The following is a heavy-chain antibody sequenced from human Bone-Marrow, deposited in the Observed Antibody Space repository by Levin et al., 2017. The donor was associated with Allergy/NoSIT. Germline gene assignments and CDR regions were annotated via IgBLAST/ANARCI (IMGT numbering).Heavy chain of an antibody. J-gene: IGHJ4*02. Sequence: ETLSLTCAASGFTFNDYAMSWVRQAPGKGLEWVSVISGSGGSTYYADSVKGRFTISRDNSKTTLYLQMNSLRAEDTALYYCAKDGGRYSSSSMGDYWGRGTLVTVSS. CDR1: GFTFNDYA. CDR3: AKDGGRYSSSSMGDY. D-gene: IGHD6-6*01. V-gene: IGHV3-23*01. CDR2: ISGSGGST.